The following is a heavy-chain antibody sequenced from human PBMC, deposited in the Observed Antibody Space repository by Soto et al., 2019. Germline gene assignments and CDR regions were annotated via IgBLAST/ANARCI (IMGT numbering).Heavy chain of an antibody. V-gene: IGHV3-64*01. CDR1: GFTFSRYA. CDR2: ISSNGGSI. Sequence: PGGSLRLSCAASGFTFSRYAMHWVRQAPGKGLEYVSSISSNGGSIYYANSVKGRFAISRDNSKNTLYLQMGSLKPEDMAVYYCARDRVEYCSGGSCSRNGLDYWGQGMLVTVSS. J-gene: IGHJ4*02. D-gene: IGHD2-15*01. CDR3: ARDRVEYCSGGSCSRNGLDY.